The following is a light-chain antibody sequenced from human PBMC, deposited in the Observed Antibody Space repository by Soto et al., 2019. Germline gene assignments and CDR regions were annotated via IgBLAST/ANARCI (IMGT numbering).Light chain of an antibody. CDR2: GAS. V-gene: IGKV3-15*01. CDR1: QSVSSSY. Sequence: IVLTQSPATLSLFPGDRTTLSCRASQSVSSSYLAWYQQKPGQAPRLLIYGASTRATGIPARFSGSGSGTEFTLTISSLQSEDFATYYCQQFNNYPFTFGGGTKVDI. J-gene: IGKJ4*01. CDR3: QQFNNYPFT.